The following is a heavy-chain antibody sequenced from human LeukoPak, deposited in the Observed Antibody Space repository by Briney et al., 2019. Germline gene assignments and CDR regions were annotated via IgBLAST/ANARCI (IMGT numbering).Heavy chain of an antibody. CDR2: INHSGGT. CDR1: GGSFSGYY. CDR3: AGDSYGIDY. D-gene: IGHD5-18*01. J-gene: IGHJ4*02. Sequence: SETLSLTCAVYGGSFSGYYWSWIRQPPGKGLEWIGEINHSGGTNYNPSLKSRVTISVDTSKNQFSLKLSSVTAADTAVYYCAGDSYGIDYWGQGTLVTVSS. V-gene: IGHV4-34*01.